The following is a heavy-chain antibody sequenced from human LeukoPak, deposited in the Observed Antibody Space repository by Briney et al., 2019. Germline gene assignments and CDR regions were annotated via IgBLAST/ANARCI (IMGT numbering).Heavy chain of an antibody. Sequence: PSEALSLTCTVSGGSISSYHWSWIRQPPGKGLEWIGYIYNSGSTNYNPSLKSRVTISVDTPKNQFSLELSSVTAADTAVYYCARHRISSNWYLDYWGQGTLVTVSS. CDR1: GGSISSYH. V-gene: IGHV4-59*08. CDR3: ARHRISSNWYLDY. J-gene: IGHJ4*02. D-gene: IGHD6-13*01. CDR2: IYNSGST.